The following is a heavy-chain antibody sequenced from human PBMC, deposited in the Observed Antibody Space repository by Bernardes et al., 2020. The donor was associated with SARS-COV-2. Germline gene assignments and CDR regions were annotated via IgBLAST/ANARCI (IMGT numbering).Heavy chain of an antibody. CDR3: AREFHTGYDSSSPGLKLDAFDV. CDR1: GYTFINYG. V-gene: IGHV1-18*01. D-gene: IGHD5-12*01. J-gene: IGHJ3*01. CDR2: ITPYNGNT. Sequence: ASVKVSCKASGYTFINYGISWVRQAPGQRLEWLGWITPYNGNTKYAERFQDRVTLTTDTSTTTAYLDLRDLGSDDTAVYYCAREFHTGYDSSSPGLKLDAFDVWGQGTKVTVSS.